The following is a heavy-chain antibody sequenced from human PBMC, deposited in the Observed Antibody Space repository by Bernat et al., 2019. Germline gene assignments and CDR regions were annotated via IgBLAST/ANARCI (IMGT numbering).Heavy chain of an antibody. D-gene: IGHD6-13*01. CDR3: AQDKKLGYSSSWGFFDY. J-gene: IGHJ4*02. Sequence: EVQLVESGGGLVQPGRSLRLSCAASGFTFDDYAMHWVRQAPGKGLEWVSGISWNSGSIGYADSVKGRFTISRDNAKNSLYLQMNSLRAEDTAFYYCAQDKKLGYSSSWGFFDYWGQGTLVTVSS. CDR1: GFTFDDYA. CDR2: ISWNSGSI. V-gene: IGHV3-9*01.